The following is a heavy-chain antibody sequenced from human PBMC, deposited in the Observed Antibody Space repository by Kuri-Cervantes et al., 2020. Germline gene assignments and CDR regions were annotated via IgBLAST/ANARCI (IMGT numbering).Heavy chain of an antibody. Sequence: GGSLRLSCAASGFTFSSYGMHWVRQAPGKGLEWVAIISYDGNNRYYADSVKGRFTVSRDNSKNTLHLQMSSLRAADTAVFFCVKALLRYFDFGGKYDLDVWGQGTTVTVSS. CDR3: VKALLRYFDFGGKYDLDV. J-gene: IGHJ6*02. V-gene: IGHV3-30*18. CDR2: ISYDGNNR. CDR1: GFTFSSYG. D-gene: IGHD3-9*01.